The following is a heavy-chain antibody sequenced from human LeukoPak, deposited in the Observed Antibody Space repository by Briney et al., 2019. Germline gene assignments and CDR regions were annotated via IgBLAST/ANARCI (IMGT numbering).Heavy chain of an antibody. CDR2: IKQDGSEK. J-gene: IGHJ4*02. D-gene: IGHD3-22*01. CDR1: GFTFSSYW. CDR3: ARDRGPNYYDSCGPFDN. Sequence: GGSLRLSCTASGFTFSSYWMNWVRQAPGKGLEWVANIKQDGSEKYYVDSVKGRFTISRDNAKNSLYLQMNNLRADDMAVYYCARDRGPNYYDSCGPFDNWGQGTLVTVSS. V-gene: IGHV3-7*01.